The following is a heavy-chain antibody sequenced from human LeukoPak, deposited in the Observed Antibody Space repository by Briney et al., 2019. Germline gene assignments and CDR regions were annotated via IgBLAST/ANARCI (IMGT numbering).Heavy chain of an antibody. CDR1: GFTFSSYV. CDR2: ISGSDGST. Sequence: GGSLRLSCAASGFTFSSYVMSWIRQAPGKGLEWVSGISGSDGSTNYADSVKGRFTISRENSKNTLYLQMNSLRAEDTAAYYCAKRGAYSPPYWGQGTLVTVSS. CDR3: AKRGAYSPPY. D-gene: IGHD5-18*01. J-gene: IGHJ4*02. V-gene: IGHV3-23*01.